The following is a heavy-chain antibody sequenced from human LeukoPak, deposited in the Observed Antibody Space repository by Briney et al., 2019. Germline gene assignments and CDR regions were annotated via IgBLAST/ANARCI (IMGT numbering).Heavy chain of an antibody. CDR2: IYYSGST. CDR1: GGSISSHY. V-gene: IGHV4-59*11. CDR3: ASYGGNSVGNWFDP. D-gene: IGHD4-23*01. Sequence: ASQTLSLTCTVSGGSISSHYWSWLRQPPGKGLEWIGYIYYSGSTYYNPSLKSRVTISVDTSKNHFSLKLSSVTAADTAVYYCASYGGNSVGNWFDPWGQGTLVTVSS. J-gene: IGHJ5*02.